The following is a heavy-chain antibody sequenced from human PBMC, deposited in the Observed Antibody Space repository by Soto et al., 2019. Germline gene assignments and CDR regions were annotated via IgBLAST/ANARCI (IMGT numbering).Heavy chain of an antibody. J-gene: IGHJ5*02. CDR3: AKLQFAGRAAAGMIP. CDR1: GFTFDDYA. D-gene: IGHD6-13*01. CDR2: ISWNSGSI. Sequence: EVQLVESGGGLVQPGRSLRLSCAASGFTFDDYAMHWVRQAPGKGLEWVSGISWNSGSIGYADSVKGRFTISRDNAKNSLYLQMNSLRAEDTALYYCAKLQFAGRAAAGMIPWGQGTLVTVSS. V-gene: IGHV3-9*01.